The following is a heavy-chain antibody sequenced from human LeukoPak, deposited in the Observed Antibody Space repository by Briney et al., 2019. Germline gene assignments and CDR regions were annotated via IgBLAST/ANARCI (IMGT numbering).Heavy chain of an antibody. Sequence: GASVKVSCKASGYTFTSDGIIWLRQAPRQGLEWMGWISVYNGNTNYVQKLQGRVTMTTDTSTRTAHMELRSLRSDDTAVYYCARVTLEIQYFDYWGQGTLVTVSS. CDR1: GYTFTSDG. CDR2: ISVYNGNT. J-gene: IGHJ4*02. CDR3: ARVTLEIQYFDY. V-gene: IGHV1-18*01. D-gene: IGHD1-1*01.